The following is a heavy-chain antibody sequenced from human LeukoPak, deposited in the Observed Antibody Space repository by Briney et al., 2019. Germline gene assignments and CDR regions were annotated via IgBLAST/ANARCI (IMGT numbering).Heavy chain of an antibody. J-gene: IGHJ4*02. V-gene: IGHV3-23*01. CDR1: GFTFSSYA. Sequence: GGSLRLSCAASGFTFSSYAMSWVRQAPGKGLEWVSAISGSGGSTYYADSVKGRFTISRDNSKNTLYLQMNSLRAGDTAVYYCAKGVRGAYYYGSGSYYGYWGQGTLVTVSS. D-gene: IGHD3-10*01. CDR3: AKGVRGAYYYGSGSYYGY. CDR2: ISGSGGST.